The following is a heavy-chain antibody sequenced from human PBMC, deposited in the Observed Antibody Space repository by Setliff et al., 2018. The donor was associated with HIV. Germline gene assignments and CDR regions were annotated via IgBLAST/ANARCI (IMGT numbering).Heavy chain of an antibody. CDR2: ISPYNGHT. CDR3: ARTDYGGNSGGNYFDY. D-gene: IGHD4-17*01. Sequence: AASVKVSCKASGYTFTSYGISWVRQAPGQGLEWMGWISPYNGHTNFAQKFQGRVTMTTDTATSTAYMEVRSLRSDDTAVYYCARTDYGGNSGGNYFDYWGQGSLVTVSS. V-gene: IGHV1-18*01. CDR1: GYTFTSYG. J-gene: IGHJ4*02.